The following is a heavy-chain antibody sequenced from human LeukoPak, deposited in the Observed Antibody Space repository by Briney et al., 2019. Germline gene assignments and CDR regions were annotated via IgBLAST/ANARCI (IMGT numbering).Heavy chain of an antibody. D-gene: IGHD4-17*01. CDR1: GGSFSGYY. CDR3: ARENDYGDYVDY. Sequence: SETLSLTCAVYGGSFSGYYWSWIRQPPGKGLEWIGEINHNGSTNYNPSLKSRVTISVDTSKNQFSLKLSSVTAADTAVYYCARENDYGDYVDYWGQGTLVTVSS. J-gene: IGHJ4*02. CDR2: INHNGST. V-gene: IGHV4-34*01.